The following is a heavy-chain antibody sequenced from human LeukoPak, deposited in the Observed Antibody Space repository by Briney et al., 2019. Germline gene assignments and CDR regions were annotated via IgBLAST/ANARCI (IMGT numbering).Heavy chain of an antibody. V-gene: IGHV1-2*02. J-gene: IGHJ4*02. Sequence: GSVKVSCKASGYTFTDYYMQWVRQAPGQGLEWMGWINPNSGGTNYAQNFQGRVTITRDTSISTAYMELSRLSSDDTAVYYCATEGGGRGFDYWGQGTLVTVSS. CDR3: ATEGGGRGFDY. CDR1: GYTFTDYY. D-gene: IGHD3-16*01. CDR2: INPNSGGT.